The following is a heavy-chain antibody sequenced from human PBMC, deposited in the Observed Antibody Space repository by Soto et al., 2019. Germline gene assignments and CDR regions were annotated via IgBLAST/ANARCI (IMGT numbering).Heavy chain of an antibody. V-gene: IGHV3-21*01. CDR1: GFTFSSYS. J-gene: IGHJ6*02. CDR2: ISITSNYI. D-gene: IGHD2-21*02. CDR3: ARDRTANSYYYHGMDV. Sequence: GGSLRLSCAASGFTFSSYSMNWVRQAPGTGLEWVSSISITSNYIYHVESVKGRFTVSRDNAKNSLYLQMNSLRADDTAVYYCARDRTANSYYYHGMDVWGQGTTVTVSS.